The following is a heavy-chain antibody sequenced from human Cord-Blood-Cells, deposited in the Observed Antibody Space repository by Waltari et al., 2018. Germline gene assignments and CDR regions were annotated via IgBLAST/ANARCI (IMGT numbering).Heavy chain of an antibody. Sequence: QVQLQQWGAGLLKPSETLSLTCAVYGGSFSGYYWSWIRQPPGQGLEWIGEINHSGSTNYNPSLKSRVTIAVDTSKNQFSLELSSVAAADTAVYYCARGENTGNDYWGQGTLVTVSS. V-gene: IGHV4-34*01. J-gene: IGHJ4*02. CDR1: GGSFSGYY. CDR2: INHSGST. CDR3: ARGENTGNDY. D-gene: IGHD3-10*01.